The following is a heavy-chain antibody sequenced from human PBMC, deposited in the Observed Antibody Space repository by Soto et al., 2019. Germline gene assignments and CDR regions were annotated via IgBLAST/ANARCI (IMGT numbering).Heavy chain of an antibody. J-gene: IGHJ5*02. Sequence: ASVKVSCKASGYTFTSYAMNWVRQAPGQRLEWMGWINAGNGNTKYSQKFQGRVTITRDTSASTAYMELSSLRSEDTAVYYCARDSVVLRFLEWLNGFDPWGQGTLVTGS. CDR1: GYTFTSYA. CDR2: INAGNGNT. CDR3: ARDSVVLRFLEWLNGFDP. D-gene: IGHD3-3*01. V-gene: IGHV1-3*01.